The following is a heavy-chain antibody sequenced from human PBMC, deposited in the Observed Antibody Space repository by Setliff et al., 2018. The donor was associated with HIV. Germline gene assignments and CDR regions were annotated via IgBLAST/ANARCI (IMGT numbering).Heavy chain of an antibody. D-gene: IGHD3-9*01. CDR2: INSGSSTI. Sequence: GGSLRLSCAASGFTFSSYSMNWVRQAPGKGLEWVSYINSGSSTIYYADSVRGRFTISRDNAKSSLYLQMTSLGAEDTAVYYCARDDYDISTGYYPDWGQGTLVTVSS. J-gene: IGHJ4*02. V-gene: IGHV3-48*01. CDR1: GFTFSSYS. CDR3: ARDDYDISTGYYPD.